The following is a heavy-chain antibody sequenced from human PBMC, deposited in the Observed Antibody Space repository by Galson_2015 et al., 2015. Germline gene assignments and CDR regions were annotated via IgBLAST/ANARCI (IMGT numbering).Heavy chain of an antibody. D-gene: IGHD6-19*01. CDR1: GNTFTSYA. CDR2: INTNTGNP. Sequence: SVMVSCKASGNTFTSYALNWVRQAPGQGLEWMGWINTNTGNPTYAQGFTGRFVFSLDTSVGTAYLQISSLKAEDTAVYYCARTIALDTSLMTLWYFELWGRGTLVTVSS. J-gene: IGHJ2*01. CDR3: ARTIALDTSLMTLWYFEL. V-gene: IGHV7-4-1*02.